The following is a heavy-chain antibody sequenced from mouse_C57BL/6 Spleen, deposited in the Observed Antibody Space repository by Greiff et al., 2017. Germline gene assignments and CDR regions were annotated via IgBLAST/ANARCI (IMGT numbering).Heavy chain of an antibody. CDR2: ISYDGSN. CDR3: ARRGDSPWYFDV. D-gene: IGHD2-12*01. V-gene: IGHV3-6*01. CDR1: GYSITSGYY. J-gene: IGHJ1*03. Sequence: EVQLQQSGPGLVKPSQSLSLTCSVTGYSITSGYYWNWIRQFPGNKLEWMGYISYDGSNNYNPSLKNRTSITRDTSKNQFFLKLTSVTTEDTAAYYCARRGDSPWYFDVWGTGTTVTVSS.